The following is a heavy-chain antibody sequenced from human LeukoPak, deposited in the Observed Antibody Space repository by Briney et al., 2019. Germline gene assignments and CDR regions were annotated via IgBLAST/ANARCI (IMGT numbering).Heavy chain of an antibody. V-gene: IGHV3-48*01. CDR2: ISSRSSTI. CDR1: GFTFTKFW. CDR3: ARDGYYYGSGSYYKVDFDY. Sequence: GGSLRLSCEASGFTFTKFWMSWVRQAPGKGLEWVSYISSRSSTIYYADSVKGRFTISRDNAKNSLYLQMNSLRAEDTAVYYCARDGYYYGSGSYYKVDFDYWGQGTLVTVSS. J-gene: IGHJ4*02. D-gene: IGHD3-10*01.